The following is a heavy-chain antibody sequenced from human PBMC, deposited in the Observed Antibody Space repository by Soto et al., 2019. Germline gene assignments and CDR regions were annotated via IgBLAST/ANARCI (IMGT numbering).Heavy chain of an antibody. J-gene: IGHJ4*02. V-gene: IGHV1-24*01. CDR3: ATGSYCTNGVCYFTSPYYFDY. D-gene: IGHD2-8*01. Sequence: ASVKVSCKVSGYTLTELSMHWGRQAPGKGLEWMGGFDPEDGETIYAQKFQGRVTMTEDTSTDTAYMELSSLRSEDTAVYYCATGSYCTNGVCYFTSPYYFDYWGQGTLVTVSS. CDR2: FDPEDGET. CDR1: GYTLTELS.